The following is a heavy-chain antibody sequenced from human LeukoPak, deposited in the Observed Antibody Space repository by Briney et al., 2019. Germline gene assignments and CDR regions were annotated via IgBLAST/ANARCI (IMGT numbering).Heavy chain of an antibody. CDR3: ARAPSGSGFSFDY. V-gene: IGHV5-51*01. D-gene: IGHD3-22*01. Sequence: GESLKISCQGSGYSFANYWIGWVRRMPGKGLEWMGIFYPGDSDTRYSPSFQGQVTISADKPINTAYLQWSRLKASDTAMYYCARAPSGSGFSFDYWGQGTLVTVSS. CDR2: FYPGDSDT. CDR1: GYSFANYW. J-gene: IGHJ4*02.